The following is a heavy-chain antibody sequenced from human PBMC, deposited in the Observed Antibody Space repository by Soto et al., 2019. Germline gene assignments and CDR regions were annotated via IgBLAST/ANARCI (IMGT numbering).Heavy chain of an antibody. V-gene: IGHV4-59*08. CDR2: IYYSGST. D-gene: IGHD2-15*01. CDR3: ARAATRDYITLDY. Sequence: SETLSLTCTVSGGSISSYYWSWIRQPPGKGLEWIGYIYYSGSTNYNPSLKSRVTISVDTSKNQFSLKLSSVTAADTAVYYCARAATRDYITLDYWGQGTLVTVSS. J-gene: IGHJ4*02. CDR1: GGSISSYY.